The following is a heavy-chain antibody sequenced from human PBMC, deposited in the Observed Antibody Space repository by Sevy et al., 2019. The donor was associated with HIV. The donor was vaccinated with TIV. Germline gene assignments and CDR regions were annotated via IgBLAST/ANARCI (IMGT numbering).Heavy chain of an antibody. CDR1: GGSISSSSYY. Sequence: SETLSLTCTVSGGSISSSSYYWGWIRQPPGKGLEWIGSIYYSGSTYDNPSLKSRVTISVDTSKNQFSLKLSSVTAADTAVYYCARHKPRPRKYSSSWYTFDYWGQGTLVTVSS. CDR3: ARHKPRPRKYSSSWYTFDY. D-gene: IGHD6-13*01. J-gene: IGHJ4*02. V-gene: IGHV4-39*01. CDR2: IYYSGST.